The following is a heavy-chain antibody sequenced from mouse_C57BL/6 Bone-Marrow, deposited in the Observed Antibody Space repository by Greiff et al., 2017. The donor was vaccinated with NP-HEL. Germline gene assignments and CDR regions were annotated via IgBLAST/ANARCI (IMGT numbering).Heavy chain of an antibody. Sequence: VQLQQSGAELARPGASVKLSCKASGYTFTSYGISWVKQRTGQGLEWIGEIYPRSGNTYYNEKFKGKATLTADKSSSTAYMELRSLTSEDSAVYFCARFDYGSSGDYWGQGTTLTVSS. V-gene: IGHV1-81*01. CDR3: ARFDYGSSGDY. J-gene: IGHJ2*01. D-gene: IGHD1-1*01. CDR2: IYPRSGNT. CDR1: GYTFTSYG.